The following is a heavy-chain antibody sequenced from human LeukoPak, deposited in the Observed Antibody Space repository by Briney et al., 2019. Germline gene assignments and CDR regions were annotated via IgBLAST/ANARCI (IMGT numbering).Heavy chain of an antibody. V-gene: IGHV4-30-4*01. CDR2: IYYSGST. CDR1: GGSISSGDYY. J-gene: IGHJ4*02. Sequence: PSQTLSLTCTVSGGSISSGDYYWSWIRQPPGKGLEWIGYIYYSGSTYYNPSLKSRVTISVDASKNQFSLKLSSVTAADTAVYYCARAQFGGPIDYWGQGTLVTVSS. D-gene: IGHD3-16*01. CDR3: ARAQFGGPIDY.